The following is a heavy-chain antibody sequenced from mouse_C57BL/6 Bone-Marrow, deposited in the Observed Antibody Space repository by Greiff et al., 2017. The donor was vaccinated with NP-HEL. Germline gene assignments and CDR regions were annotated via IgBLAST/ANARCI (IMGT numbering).Heavy chain of an antibody. CDR2: ISGGGGNT. J-gene: IGHJ3*01. D-gene: IGHD2-10*02. V-gene: IGHV5-9*01. CDR3: ARQGVCAWFAY. Sequence: EVMLVESGGGLVKPGGSLKLSCAASGFTFSSYTMSWVRQTPEKRLEWVATISGGGGNTYYPDSVKGRFTISRDNAKNALYLQMSSVRSEDTALYYCARQGVCAWFAYWGQGTLVTVSA. CDR1: GFTFSSYT.